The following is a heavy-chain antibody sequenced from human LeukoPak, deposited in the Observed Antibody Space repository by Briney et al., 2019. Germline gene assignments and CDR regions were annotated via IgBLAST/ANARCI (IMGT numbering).Heavy chain of an antibody. CDR1: GYTFSSYY. V-gene: IGHV1-46*01. CDR3: SRGPSITMVRGGQWYYYMDV. J-gene: IGHJ6*03. Sequence: ASVKVSCKASGYTFSSYYIHWVRQAPGQGLEWMGLINPSGGSTNYAQKFQGRVTLTRDTSTSTVHMELSSLRSEDTAVYYCSRGPSITMVRGGQWYYYMDVWGKGTTVTIPS. CDR2: INPSGGST. D-gene: IGHD3-10*01.